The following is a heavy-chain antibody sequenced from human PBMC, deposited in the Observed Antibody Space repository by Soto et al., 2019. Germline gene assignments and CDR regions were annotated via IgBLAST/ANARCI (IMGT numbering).Heavy chain of an antibody. CDR1: GFPFATSD. J-gene: IGHJ5*02. CDR2: ISYSGRDI. Sequence: QPGGSLRFSCVASGFPFATSDMDWVRQPPGKGLEWISQISYSGRDIRYADAVKGRFTISRDNVNNSLHLHMTSLRVEDTGRYYCARAVVSAYREYDSYWSAPWGQGTPVTVSS. V-gene: IGHV3-48*03. CDR3: ARAVVSAYREYDSYWSAP. D-gene: IGHD3-16*01.